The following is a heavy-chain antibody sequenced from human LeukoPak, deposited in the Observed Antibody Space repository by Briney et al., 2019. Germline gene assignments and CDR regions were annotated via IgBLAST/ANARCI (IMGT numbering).Heavy chain of an antibody. V-gene: IGHV1-8*01. D-gene: IGHD3-10*01. CDR3: ARRVTMVRGVYYYYGMDV. Sequence: ASVKVSCKASGYTFTSHDINWVRQATGQGLEWMGWMNPNSGNTGYAQKFQGRVTMTRNTSISTAYMELSSLRSEDTAVYYCARRVTMVRGVYYYYGMDVWGQGTTVTVSS. CDR2: MNPNSGNT. CDR1: GYTFTSHD. J-gene: IGHJ6*02.